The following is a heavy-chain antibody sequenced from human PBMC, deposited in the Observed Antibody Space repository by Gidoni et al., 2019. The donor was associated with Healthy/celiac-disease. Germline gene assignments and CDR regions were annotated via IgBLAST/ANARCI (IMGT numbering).Heavy chain of an antibody. CDR2: ISSSSSYI. D-gene: IGHD3-22*01. J-gene: IGHJ6*02. CDR3: ARGYYDSSGPEGYYYYGMDV. CDR1: GFTFLTYT. V-gene: IGHV3-21*01. Sequence: EVQLVESGGGLVKPGGSLRLSCAAPGFTFLTYTMNWVRQAPGKGLGWVSSISSSSSYIYYADSVKGRFTISRDNAKNSLYLQMNSLRAEDTAVYYCARGYYDSSGPEGYYYYGMDVWGQGTTVTVSS.